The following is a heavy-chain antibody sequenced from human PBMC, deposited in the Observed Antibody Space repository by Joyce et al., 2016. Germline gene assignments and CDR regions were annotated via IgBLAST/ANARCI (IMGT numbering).Heavy chain of an antibody. J-gene: IGHJ4*02. Sequence: EVQLLESGGGLVQPGGSLRLSCAASGFTFSNSGMSWVRQAPGKGLEWVSTITGSGSGTYYADSVKVRFTISRDNSKNTLYLQMSSLRGEDTAVYYCARGGMIRHRYFGYWGQGTLVTVSS. CDR2: ITGSGSGT. V-gene: IGHV3-23*01. CDR1: GFTFSNSG. D-gene: IGHD3-16*01. CDR3: ARGGMIRHRYFGY.